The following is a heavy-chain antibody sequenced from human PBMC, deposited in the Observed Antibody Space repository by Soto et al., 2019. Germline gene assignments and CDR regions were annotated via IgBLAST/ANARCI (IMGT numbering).Heavy chain of an antibody. V-gene: IGHV1-46*02. J-gene: IGHJ4*02. Sequence: QVQLMQSGAEVRKPGASVRLSCETSGYNFNQYYIHWVRQAPGQGLEWMGIINLRGGTTEYAHKFRGRVTVTGDTSTKTAYMELRSLRSEDTAMYFCARGPEDSDVPRWDYWGQRTLVTVSS. CDR2: INLRGGTT. CDR3: ARGPEDSDVPRWDY. D-gene: IGHD1-26*01. CDR1: GYNFNQYY.